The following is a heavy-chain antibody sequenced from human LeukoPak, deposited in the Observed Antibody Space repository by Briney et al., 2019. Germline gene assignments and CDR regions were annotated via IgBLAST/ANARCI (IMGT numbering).Heavy chain of an antibody. D-gene: IGHD3-3*01. Sequence: PGGSLRLSCAASGFTFRSYAMSWVRQAPGKGLEWVSTLGGSDSSSYYADSAKGRFIVSRDISKNTLYLQMNSLRAEDTAVYYCANEAPRRYDFWSGYPDSLRPDYWGQGTLVTVSS. J-gene: IGHJ4*02. V-gene: IGHV3-23*01. CDR3: ANEAPRRYDFWSGYPDSLRPDY. CDR2: LGGSDSSS. CDR1: GFTFRSYA.